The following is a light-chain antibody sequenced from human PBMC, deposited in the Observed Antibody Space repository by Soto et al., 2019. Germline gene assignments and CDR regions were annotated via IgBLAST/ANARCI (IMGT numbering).Light chain of an antibody. CDR1: SSDVGSYNL. CDR3: CSYAGSSTLV. J-gene: IGLJ2*01. V-gene: IGLV2-23*02. CDR2: EVS. Sequence: LTQPASVSGSPGQSITISCTGTSSDVGSYNLVSWYQQHPGKAPKLMIYEVSKRPSGVSNRFSGSNSGNTASLTISGLQAEDEADYYCCSYAGSSTLVFGGGTQLTVL.